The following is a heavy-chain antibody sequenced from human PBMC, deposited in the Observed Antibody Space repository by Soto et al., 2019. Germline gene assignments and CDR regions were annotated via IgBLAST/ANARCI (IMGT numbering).Heavy chain of an antibody. CDR3: ARSADYVHLDY. D-gene: IGHD4-17*01. J-gene: IGHJ4*02. V-gene: IGHV4-30-4*01. CDR1: GGSISSGDYK. CDR2: IYYSGYT. Sequence: QVQLQESGPGLVKPSQTLSLTCTVSGGSISSGDYKWSWIRQPPGKGLEWIGYIYYSGYTYNNPSRKSRVTTSVDTSKNQFSLKLSSVTAADTAVYYCARSADYVHLDYWGQGTLVTVSS.